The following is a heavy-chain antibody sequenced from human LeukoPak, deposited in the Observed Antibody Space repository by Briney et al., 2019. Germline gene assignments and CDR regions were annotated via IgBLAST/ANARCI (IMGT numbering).Heavy chain of an antibody. J-gene: IGHJ4*02. D-gene: IGHD6-13*01. Sequence: SETLSLTCTVSGGSISSYYWSWIRQPPGKGLEWIGSIYHSGSTYYNPSLKSRVTISVDTSKNQFSLKLSSVTAADTAVYYCASDMGAAGDYWGQGTLVTVSS. CDR3: ASDMGAAGDY. CDR1: GGSISSYY. CDR2: IYHSGST. V-gene: IGHV4-59*08.